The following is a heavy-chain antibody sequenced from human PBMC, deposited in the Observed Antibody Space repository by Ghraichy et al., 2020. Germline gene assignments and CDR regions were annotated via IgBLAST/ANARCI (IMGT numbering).Heavy chain of an antibody. D-gene: IGHD3-22*01. CDR1: GFTFSSYS. J-gene: IGHJ3*02. CDR3: ARDDHYDSSGYPYFTLPPRDAFDI. V-gene: IGHV3-48*02. CDR2: ISSSSSTI. Sequence: GGSLRLSCAASGFTFSSYSMNWVRQAPGKGLEWVSYISSSSSTIYYADSVKGRFTISRDNAKNSLYLQMNSLRDEDTAVYYCARDDHYDSSGYPYFTLPPRDAFDIWGQGTMVTVSS.